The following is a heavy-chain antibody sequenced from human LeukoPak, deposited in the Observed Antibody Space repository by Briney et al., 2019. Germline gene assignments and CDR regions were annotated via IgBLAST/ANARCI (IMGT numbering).Heavy chain of an antibody. CDR3: ARDPGSLDTAMAFDY. CDR2: IIPIFGTT. Sequence: SVKVSCKASGGTFSSYAISWVRQAPGQGLEWMGRIIPIFGTTNYAQKFQGRVTITTDESTSTAYMELSSLRSEDTAVYYCARDPGSLDTAMAFDYWGQGTLVTVSS. J-gene: IGHJ4*02. D-gene: IGHD5-18*01. V-gene: IGHV1-69*05. CDR1: GGTFSSYA.